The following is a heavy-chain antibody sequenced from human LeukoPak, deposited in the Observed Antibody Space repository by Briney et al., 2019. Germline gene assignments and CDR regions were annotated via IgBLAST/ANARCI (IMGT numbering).Heavy chain of an antibody. V-gene: IGHV4-59*01. J-gene: IGHJ6*02. CDR1: GGSISSYY. CDR3: ARALRAIGYYYGMDV. Sequence: SETLSLTCTVSGGSISSYYWSWIRQPPGKGLEWIGYIYYSGSTNYNPSLKSRVTISVDTSKNQFSLKLSSVTAADTAVYYCARALRAIGYYYGMDVWGQGTTVTVSS. D-gene: IGHD2-21*01. CDR2: IYYSGST.